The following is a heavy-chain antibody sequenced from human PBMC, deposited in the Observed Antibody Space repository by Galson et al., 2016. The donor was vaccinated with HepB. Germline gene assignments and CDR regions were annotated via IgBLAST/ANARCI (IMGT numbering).Heavy chain of an antibody. V-gene: IGHV1-46*01. D-gene: IGHD3-3*01. CDR2: INPSAGTT. Sequence: SVKVSCKASGYTFTNYCIHWVRQAPGQGLEWMGIINPSAGTTDYAQNFQGRVTMTRDTPTRTVYMELGSLRSEDTAVYFCARDRSSLFGGIIVPREFDSWGQGTLVTVSS. J-gene: IGHJ4*02. CDR1: GYTFTNYC. CDR3: ARDRSSLFGGIIVPREFDS.